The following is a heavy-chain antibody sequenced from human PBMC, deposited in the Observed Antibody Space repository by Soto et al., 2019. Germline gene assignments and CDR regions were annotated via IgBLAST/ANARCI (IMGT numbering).Heavy chain of an antibody. D-gene: IGHD2-8*02. Sequence: SVKVSCKAPAYRFTSYGIAWVRQVPGQGPEWMGWISPYNGRKNYAQNVKGRVVMTTDISTNTVYLEMRSLRSDDTAIYYCGRCRTDSYAMDVWGQGTTV. J-gene: IGHJ6*02. CDR3: GRCRTDSYAMDV. CDR1: AYRFTSYG. V-gene: IGHV1-18*01. CDR2: ISPYNGRK.